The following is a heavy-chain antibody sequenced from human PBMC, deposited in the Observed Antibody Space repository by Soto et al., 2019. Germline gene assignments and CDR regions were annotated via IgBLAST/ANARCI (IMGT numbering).Heavy chain of an antibody. J-gene: IGHJ4*02. Sequence: SETLSLTCAVYGGSFSGYYWSWIRQPPGKGLEWIGEINHSGSTKYNPSLKSRVTISADTSKNLFSLKRSSVTAADTAVYYCARGFGGVGATYYFDYWGQGTLVTVSS. CDR3: ARGFGGVGATYYFDY. CDR1: GGSFSGYY. CDR2: INHSGST. D-gene: IGHD1-26*01. V-gene: IGHV4-34*01.